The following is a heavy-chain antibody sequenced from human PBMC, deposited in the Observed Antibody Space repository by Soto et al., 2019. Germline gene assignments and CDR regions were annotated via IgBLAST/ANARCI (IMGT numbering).Heavy chain of an antibody. CDR2: VSGSGGST. Sequence: PGGSLRLSCAASGFTFSSYAMSWVRQAPGKGLEWVSGVSGSGGSTYCVDSVKGRFTISRDNSKNTLYLQMNSLRAEDTAVYYCAKDFGYNYGYDAFDIWGRGTMVTVSS. J-gene: IGHJ3*02. CDR3: AKDFGYNYGYDAFDI. V-gene: IGHV3-23*01. D-gene: IGHD5-18*01. CDR1: GFTFSSYA.